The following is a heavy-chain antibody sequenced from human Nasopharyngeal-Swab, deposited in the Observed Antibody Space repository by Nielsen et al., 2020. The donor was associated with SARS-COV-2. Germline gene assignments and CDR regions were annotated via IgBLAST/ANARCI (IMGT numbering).Heavy chain of an antibody. CDR3: ARDPRSGIAAPRAFDI. CDR2: ISSSSSYI. J-gene: IGHJ3*02. V-gene: IGHV3-21*01. Sequence: GGSLRLSCAASGFTFSSYSMNWVRQAPGKGLEWVSSISSSSSYIYYADSVKGRFTISRDNAKNSLYLQMNSLRAEDTAVYYCARDPRSGIAAPRAFDIWGQGTMVTVSS. CDR1: GFTFSSYS. D-gene: IGHD6-13*01.